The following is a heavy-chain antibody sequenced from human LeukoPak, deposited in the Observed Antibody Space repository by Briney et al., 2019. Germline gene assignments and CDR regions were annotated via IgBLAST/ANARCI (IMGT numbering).Heavy chain of an antibody. D-gene: IGHD1-26*01. CDR2: ISSSSSTI. Sequence: GGSLRLSCAASGFTFSSYSMNWVRQAPRKGLEWVSYISSSSSTIYYADSVKGRFTISRDNAKNSLYLQMNSLRAEDTAVYYCARDRASSDAFDIWGQGTMVTVSS. CDR3: ARDRASSDAFDI. J-gene: IGHJ3*02. CDR1: GFTFSSYS. V-gene: IGHV3-48*04.